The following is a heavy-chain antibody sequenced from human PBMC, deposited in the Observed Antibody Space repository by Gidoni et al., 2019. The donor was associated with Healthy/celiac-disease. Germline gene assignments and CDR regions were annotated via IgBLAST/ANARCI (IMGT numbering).Heavy chain of an antibody. D-gene: IGHD6-13*01. V-gene: IGHV4-39*01. J-gene: IGHJ6*03. Sequence: QLQLQESGPGLVKPSETLSLTCTVSGGSISSSSYYWGWIRQPPGKGLEWIASIYYSGITYYNPSLKSRVTISVDTSKNQFSLKVSSVTAADTAMYFCARQGLATSSSSSWYRSAYYMDVWGKGTTVTVSS. CDR3: ARQGLATSSSSSWYRSAYYMDV. CDR1: GGSISSSSYY. CDR2: IYYSGIT.